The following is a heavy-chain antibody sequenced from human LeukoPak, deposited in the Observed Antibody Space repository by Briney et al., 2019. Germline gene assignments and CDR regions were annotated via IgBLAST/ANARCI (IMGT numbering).Heavy chain of an antibody. V-gene: IGHV3-73*01. Sequence: GGSLRLSCAASGFTFSGSAMHWVRQASGKGLEWVGRIRGKANSYATAYAASVKGRFTISRDDSKNTAYLQMNSLKTEDTAVYYCTRRQEYQLLYDRVYDYWGQGTLVTVSS. D-gene: IGHD2-2*02. CDR1: GFTFSGSA. CDR2: IRGKANSYAT. CDR3: TRRQEYQLLYDRVYDY. J-gene: IGHJ4*02.